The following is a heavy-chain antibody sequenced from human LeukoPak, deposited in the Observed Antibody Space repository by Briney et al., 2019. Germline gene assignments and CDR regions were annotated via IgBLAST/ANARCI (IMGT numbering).Heavy chain of an antibody. CDR2: IYYSGST. J-gene: IGHJ5*02. V-gene: IGHV4-59*08. D-gene: IGHD2-15*01. CDR1: GGSISSYY. Sequence: TSETLSLTCTVSGGSISSYYWSWIRQPPGKGLEWIGYIYYSGSTNYNPSLKSRVTISVDTSKNQFSLKLSSVTAADTAVYYCARQKYGCSGGSCYWSWFDPWGQGTLVTVSS. CDR3: ARQKYGCSGGSCYWSWFDP.